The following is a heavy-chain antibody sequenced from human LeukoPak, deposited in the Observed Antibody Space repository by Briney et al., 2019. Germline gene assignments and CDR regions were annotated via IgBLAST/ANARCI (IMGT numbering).Heavy chain of an antibody. CDR2: INHSGST. CDR3: ARCPKD. Sequence: SETLSLTCTVSGGSISSSSYYWGWIRQPPGKGLEWIGEINHSGSTNYNPSLKSRVTISVDTSKNQFSLKLSSVTAADTAVYYCARCPKDWGQGTLVTVSS. CDR1: GGSISSSSYY. V-gene: IGHV4-39*07. J-gene: IGHJ4*02.